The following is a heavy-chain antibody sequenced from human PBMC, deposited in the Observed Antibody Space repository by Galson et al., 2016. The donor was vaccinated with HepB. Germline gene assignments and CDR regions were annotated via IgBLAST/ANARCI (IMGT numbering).Heavy chain of an antibody. V-gene: IGHV3-43D*03. CDR1: GFTLDDYA. D-gene: IGHD6-6*01. CDR2: ISWDGGST. Sequence: SLRLSCAASGFTLDDYAMHWVRQAPGKGLEWVSLISWDGGSTYYADSVKGRFTISRDNSKNSLYLQMNSLRAEDTALYYWAKDAGSIAARYYYYGMDVWGQGTTVTVSS. J-gene: IGHJ6*02. CDR3: AKDAGSIAARYYYYGMDV.